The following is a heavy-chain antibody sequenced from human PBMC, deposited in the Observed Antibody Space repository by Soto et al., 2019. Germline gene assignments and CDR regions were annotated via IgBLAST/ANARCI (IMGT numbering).Heavy chain of an antibody. CDR2: INQDGSER. V-gene: IGHV3-7*01. D-gene: IGHD3-10*01. CDR1: GFTFSTCW. CDR3: VKDKRGPY. J-gene: IGHJ4*02. Sequence: PGGSLRLFCAASGFTFSTCWMMWVRQAPGKGLEWVANINQDGSERYYVDSVKGRFTISRDNTKNSLYLQMNSLRAEDTAVYYCVKDKRGPYWGQGTRVTASS.